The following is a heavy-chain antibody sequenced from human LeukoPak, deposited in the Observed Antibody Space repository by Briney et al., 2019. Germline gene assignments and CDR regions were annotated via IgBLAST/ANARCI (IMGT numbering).Heavy chain of an antibody. CDR2: ISAYNGNT. J-gene: IGHJ4*02. CDR3: ARDPGSSSWTPFDY. D-gene: IGHD6-13*01. V-gene: IGHV1-18*01. CDR1: GYTFTSYG. Sequence: GASVKVSCKASGYTFTSYGISWVRQAPGQGLEWMGWISAYNGNTNYAQKPQGRVTMTTDTSTSTAYMELRSLRSDDTAVYYCARDPGSSSWTPFDYWGQGTLVTVSS.